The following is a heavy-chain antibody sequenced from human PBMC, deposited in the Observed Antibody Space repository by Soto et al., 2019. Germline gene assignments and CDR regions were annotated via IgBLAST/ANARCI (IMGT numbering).Heavy chain of an antibody. D-gene: IGHD1-7*01. J-gene: IGHJ3*02. Sequence: GGSLRLSCAASGFTFSSYAMSWVRQAPGKGLEWVSVISGSGGNTYYADSLRGRFTISRDNSKNTLFLQMNSLRAEDTAVYYCAKVRSARGWNYADDAFDIWGQGTMVTVSS. V-gene: IGHV3-23*01. CDR1: GFTFSSYA. CDR2: ISGSGGNT. CDR3: AKVRSARGWNYADDAFDI.